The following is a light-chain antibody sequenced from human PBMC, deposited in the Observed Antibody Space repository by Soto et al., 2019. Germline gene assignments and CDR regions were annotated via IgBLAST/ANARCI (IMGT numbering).Light chain of an antibody. V-gene: IGKV3-15*01. CDR3: LQYNNWPPFT. Sequence: EIVMTQSPATLSVSPGERATLSCRASQSVRSNLAWYQQKPGQPPRLLIYGASTRATGIPDRFSGSGSGTEFTLTISSLQSEDFAVYYCLQYNNWPPFTFGPGTKVDIK. CDR1: QSVRSN. CDR2: GAS. J-gene: IGKJ3*01.